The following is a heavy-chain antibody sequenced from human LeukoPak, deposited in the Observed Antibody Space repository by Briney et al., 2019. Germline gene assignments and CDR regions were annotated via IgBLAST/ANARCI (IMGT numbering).Heavy chain of an antibody. CDR1: GFSFSSYI. D-gene: IGHD6-6*01. CDR2: ISSNSNYI. Sequence: GGSLRLSCTASGFSFSSYIMNWVRQAPGKGLEWVSSISSNSNYIYYADSVRGRFTISRDNAKHSLYLQMNSLRVEDTAVYYCARGGAARPDFWGQGTLVTVSS. V-gene: IGHV3-21*01. CDR3: ARGGAARPDF. J-gene: IGHJ4*02.